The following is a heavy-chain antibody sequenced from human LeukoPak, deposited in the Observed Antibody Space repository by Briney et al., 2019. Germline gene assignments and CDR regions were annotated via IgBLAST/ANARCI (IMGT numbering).Heavy chain of an antibody. J-gene: IGHJ3*02. CDR3: ARPAYSGRSDAFDI. D-gene: IGHD1-26*01. CDR1: GYTFTSYW. CDR2: IYPGDSDT. V-gene: IGHV5-51*01. Sequence: GESLKISCKGCGYTFTSYWIAWVRQMPGKGLEWMGIIYPGDSDTRYSPSFQGQVTISADKSISTAYLQWSSLKASDTAMYYCARPAYSGRSDAFDIWGLGTMVTVSS.